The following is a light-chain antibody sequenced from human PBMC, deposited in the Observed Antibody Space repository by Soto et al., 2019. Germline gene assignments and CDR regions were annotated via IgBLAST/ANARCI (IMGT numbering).Light chain of an antibody. V-gene: IGLV2-11*01. J-gene: IGLJ3*02. CDR3: CSYAGSYNWL. Sequence: QSVLTQTRSVSGSPGQSVTISCPGTRSDVGAYNYVSWYQQHPGKAPRLLIYDVTERPSGVPDRFSGSKSGNTDSLTISGLQAEDEAEYYCCSYAGSYNWLFGGGTKVTVL. CDR2: DVT. CDR1: RSDVGAYNY.